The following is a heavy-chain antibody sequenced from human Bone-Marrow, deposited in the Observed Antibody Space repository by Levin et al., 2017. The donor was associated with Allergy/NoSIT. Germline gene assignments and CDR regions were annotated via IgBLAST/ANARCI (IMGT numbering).Heavy chain of an antibody. CDR2: SRNRARGHST. CDR1: GFTFSDHY. V-gene: IGHV3-72*01. J-gene: IGHJ4*02. Sequence: SCAVSGFTFSDHYIDWVRQAPGKGLEWVARSRNRARGHSTDYAASAKGRFTISRDHSQNLSYLQMSSLKTEDTAVYYCARTTPGYGDFDYWGQGTLVTVSS. CDR3: ARTTPGYGDFDY. D-gene: IGHD4-17*01.